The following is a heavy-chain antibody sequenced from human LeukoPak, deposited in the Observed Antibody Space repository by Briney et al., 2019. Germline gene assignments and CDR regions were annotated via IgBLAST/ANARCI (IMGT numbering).Heavy chain of an antibody. CDR1: GFTFSSYG. CDR3: AKEGLLWFGETRN. Sequence: GSLRLSCAASGFTFSSYGMHWVRQAPGKGLEWVAVISYDGSNKYYADSVKGRFTISRDNSKNTLYLQMNSLRAEDTAVYYCAKEGLLWFGETRNWGQGTLVTVSS. J-gene: IGHJ4*02. V-gene: IGHV3-30*18. D-gene: IGHD3-10*01. CDR2: ISYDGSNK.